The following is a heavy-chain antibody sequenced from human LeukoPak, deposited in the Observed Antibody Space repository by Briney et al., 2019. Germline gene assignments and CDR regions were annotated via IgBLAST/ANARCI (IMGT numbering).Heavy chain of an antibody. V-gene: IGHV3-53*01. CDR2: IYSGGST. D-gene: IGHD7-27*01. CDR3: ARSSGPGAPDY. CDR1: GFTVSGNY. Sequence: GGPLRLSCAASGFTVSGNYMSWVRQAPGKGLEWVSIIYSGGSTSYADSVKGRFTISRDNSKNTLYLQMNSLRAEDTAVYYCARSSGPGAPDYWGQGTLVTVSS. J-gene: IGHJ4*02.